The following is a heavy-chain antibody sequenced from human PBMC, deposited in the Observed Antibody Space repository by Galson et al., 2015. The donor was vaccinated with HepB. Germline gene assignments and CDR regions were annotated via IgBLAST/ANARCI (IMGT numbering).Heavy chain of an antibody. D-gene: IGHD1-1*01. CDR1: GFTFRNYA. J-gene: IGHJ4*02. CDR2: ISGSGDSA. Sequence: SLRLYCAASGFTFRNYAMSWARQAPGKGLEWVSSISGSGDSADYADSVKGRFTISRDNSKNSLYLQMNSLRAEDTALYYCAKYSVLQLWPRGAYFDFWGQGALVTVSS. V-gene: IGHV3-23*01. CDR3: AKYSVLQLWPRGAYFDF.